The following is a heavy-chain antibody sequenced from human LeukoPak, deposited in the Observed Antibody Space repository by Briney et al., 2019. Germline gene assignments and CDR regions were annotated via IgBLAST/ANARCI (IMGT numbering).Heavy chain of an antibody. J-gene: IGHJ4*02. V-gene: IGHV3-30-3*01. CDR3: ATSILRYFDWLSDY. D-gene: IGHD3-9*01. CDR1: GFTFSSYA. Sequence: PGGSLRLSCAASGFTFSSYAMHWVRQAPGKGLEWVAFISYDGSNKYYADSVKGRFTISRDNSKDTLYLQMNSLRAEDTAVYYCATSILRYFDWLSDYWGQGTLVTVSS. CDR2: ISYDGSNK.